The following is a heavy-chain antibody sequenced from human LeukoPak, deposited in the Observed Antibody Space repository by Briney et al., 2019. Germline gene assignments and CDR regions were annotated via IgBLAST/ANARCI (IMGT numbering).Heavy chain of an antibody. V-gene: IGHV4-4*09. CDR1: GDSISIYY. J-gene: IGHJ6*03. CDR2: IYTSGST. D-gene: IGHD6-13*01. CDR3: ARLAAAGTLVWEYNYYIDV. Sequence: PETLSLTCTVSGDSISIYYWSWIRRPPGKGLEWIGYIYTSGSTNYNTSLKSRVAISVDTSKNQYSTKLSSVPAADTGGYYCARLAAAGTLVWEYNYYIDVWGKGTTVTVSS.